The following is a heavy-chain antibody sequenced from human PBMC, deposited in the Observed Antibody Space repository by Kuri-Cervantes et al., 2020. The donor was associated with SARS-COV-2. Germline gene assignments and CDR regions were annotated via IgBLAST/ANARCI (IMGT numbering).Heavy chain of an antibody. J-gene: IGHJ4*02. D-gene: IGHD4-17*01. Sequence: ASVKVSCKASGYTFTSYYMHWVRQAPGQGLEWMGIINPSCGSTSYAQKFQGRVTMTRDTSTSTVYMELSSLRSEDTAVNYCARSPSHGDYDGWFDYWGQGTLVTVSS. CDR1: GYTFTSYY. CDR2: INPSCGST. CDR3: ARSPSHGDYDGWFDY. V-gene: IGHV1-46*01.